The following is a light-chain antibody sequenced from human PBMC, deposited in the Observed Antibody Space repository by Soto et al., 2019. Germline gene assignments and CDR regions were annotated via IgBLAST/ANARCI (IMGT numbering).Light chain of an antibody. CDR1: QSISSW. J-gene: IGKJ4*01. CDR2: KAS. CDR3: HQASSFPPS. Sequence: DIQMTQSPSTLSATAGDRVTITCRASQSISSWLAWYQQKPGRAPNLLIYKASTLQTGVPSRFSGSGSGTDFTLTITNLQPEDFATYYCHQASSFPPSFGGGTKVDIK. V-gene: IGKV1-12*01.